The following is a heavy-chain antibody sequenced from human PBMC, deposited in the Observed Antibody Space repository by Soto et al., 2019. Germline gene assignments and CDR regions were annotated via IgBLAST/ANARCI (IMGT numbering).Heavy chain of an antibody. J-gene: IGHJ4*02. D-gene: IGHD2-2*01. Sequence: EVQLVESGGGLVQPGGSLRLSCAASGFTFSSYWMSWVRQAPGKGLEWVANIKQDGSEKYYVDSVKGRFTISRDNAKNSLYLQMNSLRAEDTAVYYCARDIVVVPAAMGYWGQGTLVTVSS. V-gene: IGHV3-7*04. CDR2: IKQDGSEK. CDR3: ARDIVVVPAAMGY. CDR1: GFTFSSYW.